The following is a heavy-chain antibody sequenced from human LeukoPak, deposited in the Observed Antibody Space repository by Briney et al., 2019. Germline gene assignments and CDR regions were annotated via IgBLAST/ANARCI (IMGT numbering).Heavy chain of an antibody. CDR2: INPNSGGT. CDR3: ARLDAGYYDSSGHYDY. D-gene: IGHD3-22*01. J-gene: IGHJ4*02. V-gene: IGHV1-2*06. CDR1: GYTFTGYY. Sequence: GASVKVSCKASGYTFTGYYMHWVRQAPGQGLEWMGRINPNSGGTNYAQKFQGRVTMTRDTAISTDYMELSRLRSDDTAVYYCARLDAGYYDSSGHYDYWGQGTLVTVSS.